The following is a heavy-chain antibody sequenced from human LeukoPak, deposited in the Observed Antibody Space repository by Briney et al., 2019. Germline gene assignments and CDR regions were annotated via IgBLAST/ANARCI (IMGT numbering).Heavy chain of an antibody. CDR2: ITSDGENT. CDR3: VKGRYGTGWDF. D-gene: IGHD3-10*01. J-gene: IGHJ4*02. CDR1: GFRFSTHN. V-gene: IGHV3-64D*06. Sequence: AGGSLRLSCSASGFRFSTHNMHWVRQAPGKGLEFVSGITSDGENTDYLDFVKGRFTITRDNSKNTLYLHMTSLRPEDTAVYFCVKGRYGTGWDFWGPGTLVIVSS.